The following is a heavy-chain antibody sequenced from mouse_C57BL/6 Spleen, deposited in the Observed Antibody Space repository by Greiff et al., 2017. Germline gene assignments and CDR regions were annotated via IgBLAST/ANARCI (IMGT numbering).Heavy chain of an antibody. V-gene: IGHV1-61*01. J-gene: IGHJ2*01. CDR1: GYTFTSSW. CDR3: ARSSSLSFDY. Sequence: VQLQQPGAELVRPGSSVKLSCKASGYTFTSSWMDWVKQRPGQGLEWIGNIYPSDRDTHYNQKFKDKATLTVDKSSSTAYMQLSSLTSEVSAVYYCARSSSLSFDYWGQGTTLTVSS. CDR2: IYPSDRDT.